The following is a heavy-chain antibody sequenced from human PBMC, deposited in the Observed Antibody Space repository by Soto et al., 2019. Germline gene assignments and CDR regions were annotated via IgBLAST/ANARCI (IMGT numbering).Heavy chain of an antibody. J-gene: IGHJ4*02. CDR1: GFTFSSYA. CDR3: VKPLTDYGDYVLFDY. V-gene: IGHV3-64D*09. Sequence: GGSLRLSCSASGFTFSSYAMHWVRQAPGKGLEYVSAISSNGGSTDYADSVKGRFTISRDNSKNTLYLQMSSLRAEDTAVYYCVKPLTDYGDYVLFDYWGQGTLVTVSS. D-gene: IGHD4-17*01. CDR2: ISSNGGST.